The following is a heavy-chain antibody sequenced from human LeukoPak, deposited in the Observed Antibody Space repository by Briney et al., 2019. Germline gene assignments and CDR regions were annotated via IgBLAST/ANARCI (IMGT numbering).Heavy chain of an antibody. CDR2: ISGSGSST. CDR1: GFTFSSYA. V-gene: IGHV3-23*01. D-gene: IGHD6-13*01. Sequence: GGSLRLSCAASGFTFSSYAMSWVRQAPGKGLEWVSTISGSGSSTYYADSVKGRFTISRDNSKNTLYLQMNSLRAEDTAVYYCAKLPALRGDSSSWYDYWGQGTLVTVSS. J-gene: IGHJ4*02. CDR3: AKLPALRGDSSSWYDY.